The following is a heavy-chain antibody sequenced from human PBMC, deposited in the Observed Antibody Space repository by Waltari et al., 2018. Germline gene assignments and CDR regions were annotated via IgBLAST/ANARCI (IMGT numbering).Heavy chain of an antibody. D-gene: IGHD3-22*01. J-gene: IGHJ4*02. CDR2: ISGIGGST. V-gene: IGHV3-23*01. CDR1: GFTFSSYA. Sequence: EVQLLESGGGLVQPGGSLRLSCAASGFTFSSYAMSWVRQAPGKGLEWVSAISGIGGSTYYADSVKCRFTISRDNSKNTLYLQMNSLRAEDTAVYYCAKVEMATIVAYLNLPYYFDYWGQGTLVTVSS. CDR3: AKVEMATIVAYLNLPYYFDY.